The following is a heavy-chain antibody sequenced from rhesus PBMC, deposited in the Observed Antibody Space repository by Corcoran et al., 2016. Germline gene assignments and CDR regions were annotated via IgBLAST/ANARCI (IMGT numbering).Heavy chain of an antibody. Sequence: QVQLQESGPGPVKPSETLPLTCAVSGGSLSSYWWGWIRQPPGKGREWIGSIYGISGRTEYNPSLKSRATISRDTSKNQFSLKVSSVTAADTAVYYCARVAGTMSKYYFDYWGQGVLVTVSS. CDR2: IYGISGRT. D-gene: IGHD1-20*01. CDR3: ARVAGTMSKYYFDY. CDR1: GGSLSSYW. J-gene: IGHJ4*01. V-gene: IGHV4-160*01.